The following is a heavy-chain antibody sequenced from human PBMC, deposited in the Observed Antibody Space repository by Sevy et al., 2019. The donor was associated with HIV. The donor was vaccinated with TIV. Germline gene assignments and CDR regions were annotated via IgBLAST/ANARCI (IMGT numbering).Heavy chain of an antibody. Sequence: GGSLRLSCAGSGFLFSDHNMNWVRQAPGKGLEWVSSIPGTSFYTYYADSVKGRFTISRDNAISSLFLHMNSLRAEDTAVYYCARRTENAFDIWGRGTMVTVS. V-gene: IGHV3-21*01. CDR3: ARRTENAFDI. J-gene: IGHJ3*02. CDR2: IPGTSFYT. CDR1: GFLFSDHN. D-gene: IGHD1-1*01.